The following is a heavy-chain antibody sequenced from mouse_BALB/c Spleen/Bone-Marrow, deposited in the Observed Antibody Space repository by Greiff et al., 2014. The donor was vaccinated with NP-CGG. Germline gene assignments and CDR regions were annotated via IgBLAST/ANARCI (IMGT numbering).Heavy chain of an antibody. CDR1: GYTFTSYW. V-gene: IGHV1-5*01. J-gene: IGHJ2*01. Sequence: VQLQQSGTVLARTGASVKMSCKASGYTFTSYWMHWVKQRPGQGLEWIGTIYPGNSDTTYNQKFKGKAKLTAVTSTSTAYMELSSLTNEDSAVYYCTTLARNYFDYWGQGTTLTVSS. CDR2: IYPGNSDT. CDR3: TTLARNYFDY.